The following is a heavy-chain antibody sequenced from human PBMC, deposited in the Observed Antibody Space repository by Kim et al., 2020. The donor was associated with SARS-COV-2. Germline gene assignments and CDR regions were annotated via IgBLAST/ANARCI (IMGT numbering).Heavy chain of an antibody. CDR2: ISSSGSTI. D-gene: IGHD5-12*01. Sequence: GGSLRLCCAASGFTFSDYYMSWIRQAPGKGLEWVSYISSSGSTIYYADSVKGRFTISRDNAKNSLYLQMNSLRAEDTAVYYCARDGPEEMATIYYYYYYGMDVWGQGTTVTVSS. CDR3: ARDGPEEMATIYYYYYYGMDV. V-gene: IGHV3-11*01. J-gene: IGHJ6*02. CDR1: GFTFSDYY.